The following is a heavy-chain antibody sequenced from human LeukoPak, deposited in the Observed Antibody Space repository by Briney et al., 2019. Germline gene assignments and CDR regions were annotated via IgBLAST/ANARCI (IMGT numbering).Heavy chain of an antibody. J-gene: IGHJ4*02. CDR2: IYYSGST. D-gene: IGHD6-13*01. Sequence: SETLSLTCTVSGGSISSYYWSWIRQPPGKGLEWIGYIYYSGSTNYNPSLKSRVTISVDTSKNQFSLKLSSVTAADTAVYYCASRGTRWYIEDYWGQGTLVTVSS. CDR3: ASRGTRWYIEDY. CDR1: GGSISSYY. V-gene: IGHV4-59*08.